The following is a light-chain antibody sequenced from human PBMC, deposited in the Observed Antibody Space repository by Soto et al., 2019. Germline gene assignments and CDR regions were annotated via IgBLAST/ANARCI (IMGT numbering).Light chain of an antibody. Sequence: EIVLTPSPGTLSLSPGERATLSCRASQSVSNNYLAWYQQKPGQAPRLLIYGASNRATGIPDRFSGSGSGTEFTLTISSLQSEDFAVYYCQQYNNWWTFGQGTKV. V-gene: IGKV3D-15*01. CDR2: GAS. J-gene: IGKJ1*01. CDR1: QSVSNN. CDR3: QQYNNWWT.